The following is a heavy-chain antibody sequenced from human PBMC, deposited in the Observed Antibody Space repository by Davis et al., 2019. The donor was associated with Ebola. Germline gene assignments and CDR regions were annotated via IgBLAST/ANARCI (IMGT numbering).Heavy chain of an antibody. D-gene: IGHD6-13*01. CDR2: IYYTGST. V-gene: IGHV4-59*01. CDR3: ARGVYRAGGSYYFDY. Sequence: SETLSLTCTVSGGSINSNYWSWIRQPPGKGLEWIGYIYYTGSTNYNPSLKSRVTMSVDTSKSQFSLKLTSVTAADTAVYYCARGVYRAGGSYYFDYWGQGTLVTVSS. CDR1: GGSINSNY. J-gene: IGHJ4*02.